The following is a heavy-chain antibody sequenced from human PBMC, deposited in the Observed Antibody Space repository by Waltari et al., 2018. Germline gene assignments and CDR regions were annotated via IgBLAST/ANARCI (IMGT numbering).Heavy chain of an antibody. CDR2: IYYRGST. CDR1: GGSISSGGYY. CDR3: ARGPRTQFLEWLSNFDY. J-gene: IGHJ4*02. Sequence: QVQLQESGPGLVKPSQTLSLTCTVSGGSISSGGYYWSLIRQHPGKGLEWMGYIYYRGSTDYNPSRKSRVTISVDTSKNQFSLKLSSVTAADTAVYYSARGPRTQFLEWLSNFDYWGQGTLVTVSS. V-gene: IGHV4-31*03. D-gene: IGHD3-3*01.